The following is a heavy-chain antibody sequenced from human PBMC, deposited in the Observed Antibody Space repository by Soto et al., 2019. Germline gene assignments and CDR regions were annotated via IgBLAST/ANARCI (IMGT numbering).Heavy chain of an antibody. J-gene: IGHJ3*02. CDR1: GGSVSSGSYY. CDR3: ASSSGNSYGYPDAFDI. D-gene: IGHD5-18*01. CDR2: IYYSGST. Sequence: ETLSLTGTVSGGSVSSGSYYWSWIRQPPGKGLECIGYIYYSGSTNYNPSLKSRVTISVDTSKNQFSLKVSPVTAADTAVYYCASSSGNSYGYPDAFDIWGQGTMVTVS. V-gene: IGHV4-61*01.